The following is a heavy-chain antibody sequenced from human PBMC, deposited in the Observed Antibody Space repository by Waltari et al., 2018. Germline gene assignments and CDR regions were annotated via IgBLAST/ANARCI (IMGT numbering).Heavy chain of an antibody. CDR1: GGSISSTTYY. D-gene: IGHD2-21*02. Sequence: QLQLQESGPRLVRPSETLSLTCTVSGGSISSTTYYWAWIRQTPGKGLEWIGYIPYSGNTYYNPSLRSRVTISVDTSKNQFSLNLRSVTAADTAVYYCARRVVTTGGVDYWGQGTLVTVSS. J-gene: IGHJ4*02. CDR3: ARRVVTTGGVDY. V-gene: IGHV4-39*07. CDR2: IPYSGNT.